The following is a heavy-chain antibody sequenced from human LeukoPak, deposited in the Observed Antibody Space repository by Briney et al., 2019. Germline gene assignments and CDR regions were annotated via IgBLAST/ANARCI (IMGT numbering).Heavy chain of an antibody. CDR3: ARDAAIGDLALGYYYYMDV. CDR1: GYTFTSYA. V-gene: IGHV1-8*02. CDR2: MNPNSGNT. Sequence: ASVKVSCKASGYTFTSYAMNWVRQAPGQGLEWMGWMNPNSGNTGYAQKFQGRVTMTRDMSTSTVYMELSSLRSEDTAVYYCARDAAIGDLALGYYYYMDVWGKGTTVTVSS. D-gene: IGHD2-21*01. J-gene: IGHJ6*03.